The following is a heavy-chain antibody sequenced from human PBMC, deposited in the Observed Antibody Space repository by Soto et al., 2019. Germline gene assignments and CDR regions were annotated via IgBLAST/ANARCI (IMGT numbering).Heavy chain of an antibody. Sequence: GGSLRLSCAASGFTVSSNYMSWVRQAPGKGLEWVSVIYSGGSTYYADSVKGRFTISRDNSKNTLYLQMNSLRAEDTAVYYCARGEVDTIFGVAHNWFDPWGQGTPVTVSS. D-gene: IGHD3-3*01. CDR1: GFTVSSNY. CDR2: IYSGGST. J-gene: IGHJ5*02. V-gene: IGHV3-53*01. CDR3: ARGEVDTIFGVAHNWFDP.